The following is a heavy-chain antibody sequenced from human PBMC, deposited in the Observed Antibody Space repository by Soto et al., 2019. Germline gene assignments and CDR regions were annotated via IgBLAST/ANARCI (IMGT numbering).Heavy chain of an antibody. J-gene: IGHJ3*01. CDR1: GDSVSSDITS. CDR2: TYYRSKWFH. D-gene: IGHD3-10*01. V-gene: IGHV6-1*01. CDR3: ARGNALDV. Sequence: QGQLQQSGPGLVKPSQTLSFTCAISGDSVSSDITSWNWIRQSPSRGLEWLGRTYYRSKWFHDYAASVKSRITINPDTSKNQFSLELNSMTPEDTAVYYCARGNALDVWGQGTVVTVSS.